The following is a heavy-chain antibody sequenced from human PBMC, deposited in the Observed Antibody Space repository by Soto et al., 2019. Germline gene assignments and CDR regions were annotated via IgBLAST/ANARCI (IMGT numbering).Heavy chain of an antibody. CDR2: INPSGGST. CDR1: GYTFTSYY. CDR3: ARVRYYDSSGTSAFDI. Sequence: GASVKGSCKASGYTFTSYYMHWVRQAPGQGLEWMGIINPSGGSTSYAQKFQGRVTMTRDTSTSTVYMELSSLRSEDTAVYYCARVRYYDSSGTSAFDIWGQGTMVTVSS. J-gene: IGHJ3*02. V-gene: IGHV1-46*01. D-gene: IGHD3-22*01.